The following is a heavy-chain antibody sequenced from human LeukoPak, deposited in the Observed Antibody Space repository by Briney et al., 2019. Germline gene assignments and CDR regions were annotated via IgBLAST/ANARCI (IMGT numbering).Heavy chain of an antibody. CDR1: GFTCSSYG. V-gene: IGHV3-30*02. D-gene: IGHD4-23*01. J-gene: IGHJ4*02. CDR2: IRYDGSYK. Sequence: PGGSLRLSCAASGFTCSSYGMLWVRQAPGKGLEWVAFIRYDGSYKYYADSVKGRFTISRDNSKNTLYLQMNSLRAEDTAVYYCANPLLYGGNSPVDYWGQGTLVTVSS. CDR3: ANPLLYGGNSPVDY.